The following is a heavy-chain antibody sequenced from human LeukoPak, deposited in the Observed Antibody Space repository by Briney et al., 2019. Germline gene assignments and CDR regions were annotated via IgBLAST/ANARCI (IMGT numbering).Heavy chain of an antibody. CDR3: ARRGYDSSGYYYDY. CDR1: GGSISSYY. Sequence: SETLSLTCTVSGGSISSYYWSWIRQPPGKGLEWVGYIYTSGSTNYNPSLKSRVTISVDTSKNQFSLKLSSVTAADTAVYYCARRGYDSSGYYYDYWGQGTLATVSS. J-gene: IGHJ4*02. CDR2: IYTSGST. V-gene: IGHV4-4*09. D-gene: IGHD3-22*01.